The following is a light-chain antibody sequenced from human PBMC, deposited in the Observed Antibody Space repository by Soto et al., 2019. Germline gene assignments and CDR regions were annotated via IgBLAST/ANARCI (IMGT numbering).Light chain of an antibody. CDR1: QSVSSSY. J-gene: IGKJ2*01. V-gene: IGKV3-20*01. CDR2: GAS. CDR3: QQYGSSSYT. Sequence: EIVLTQSPGTLSLSPGERATLSCRASQSVSSSYLAWYQQKPGQAPRLLIYGASSRATGIPDRFSGSGSGTDFTIIISRLEPEDFAVYYCQQYGSSSYTFGQGTKLEIK.